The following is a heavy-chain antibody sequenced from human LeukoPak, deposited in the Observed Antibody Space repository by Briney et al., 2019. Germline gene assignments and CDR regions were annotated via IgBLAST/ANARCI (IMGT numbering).Heavy chain of an antibody. CDR3: ARIGDWFDP. CDR1: GYTFTGYY. V-gene: IGHV1-8*02. Sequence: ASVKVSCKASGYTFTGYYMHWVRQATGQGLEWMGWMNPNSGNTGYAQKFQGRVTMTRNTSISTAYMELSSLRSEDTAVYYCARIGDWFDPWGQGTLVTVSS. CDR2: MNPNSGNT. J-gene: IGHJ5*02.